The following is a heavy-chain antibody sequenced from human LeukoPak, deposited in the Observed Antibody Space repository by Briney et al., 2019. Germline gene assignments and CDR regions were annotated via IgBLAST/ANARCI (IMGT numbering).Heavy chain of an antibody. D-gene: IGHD6-13*01. CDR1: GFTFNNYA. CDR3: ARDAGVGQQLVVDAFDI. V-gene: IGHV3-7*01. Sequence: GGSLRLSCAASGFTFNNYAMTWVRQAPGKGLEWVANIKQDGSEKYYVDSVKGRFTISRDNAKNSLYLQMNSLRAEDTAVYYCARDAGVGQQLVVDAFDIWGQGTMVTVSS. J-gene: IGHJ3*02. CDR2: IKQDGSEK.